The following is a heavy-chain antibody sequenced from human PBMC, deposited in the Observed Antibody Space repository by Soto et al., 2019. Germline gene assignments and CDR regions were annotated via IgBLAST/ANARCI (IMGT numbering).Heavy chain of an antibody. CDR1: RFTFSSYA. V-gene: IGHV3-23*01. CDR2: ISGSGDST. J-gene: IGHJ6*02. CDR3: TSGSGRSFYYGMHV. D-gene: IGHD1-26*01. Sequence: EVQLLESGGGLVQPGGSLRLSCAASRFTFSSYAMTWVRQAAGKGLEWVSAISGSGDSTYYAGSVKGRFTISRDNSKNTLYLQMNSLRAEDTAVYYCTSGSGRSFYYGMHVLGQGTTVTVSS.